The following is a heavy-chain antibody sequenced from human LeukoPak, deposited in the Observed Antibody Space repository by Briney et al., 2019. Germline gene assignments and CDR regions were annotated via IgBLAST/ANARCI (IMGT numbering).Heavy chain of an antibody. J-gene: IGHJ4*02. Sequence: SSETLSLTCTVSGGSISSSTHYWGWIRQPPGKGLECIGTIYYSGSTYYNPSLKSRATISVDTSKNQFSLKLGSVTAADMAVYYCVRQTYGSGSYYNLDCWGQGTLVTVSS. CDR2: IYYSGST. V-gene: IGHV4-39*01. CDR3: VRQTYGSGSYYNLDC. D-gene: IGHD3-10*01. CDR1: GGSISSSTHY.